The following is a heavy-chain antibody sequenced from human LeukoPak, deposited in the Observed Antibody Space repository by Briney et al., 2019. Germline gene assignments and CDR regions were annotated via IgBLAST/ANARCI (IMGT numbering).Heavy chain of an antibody. CDR1: GGTFSSYT. V-gene: IGHV1-69*02. CDR2: IIPILGIA. D-gene: IGHD3-16*01. J-gene: IGHJ5*02. Sequence: SVKVSCKASGGTFSSYTISWVRQAPGQGLEWMGRIIPILGIANYAQKFQGRVTITADKSTSAAYMELSSLRSEDTAVYYCAISRQTLNWSDPWGQGTLVTVSS. CDR3: AISRQTLNWSDP.